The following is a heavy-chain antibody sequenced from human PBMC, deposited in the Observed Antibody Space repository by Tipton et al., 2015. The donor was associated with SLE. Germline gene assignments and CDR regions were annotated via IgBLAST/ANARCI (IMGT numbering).Heavy chain of an antibody. D-gene: IGHD2-15*01. CDR1: GGPISSGSYY. V-gene: IGHV4-61*02. CDR2: IYSSGST. Sequence: TLSLTCTVSGGPISSGSYYWNWIRQPAGKGLQWIGRIYSSGSTNYNPSLKSRLTISVDTSKNQFSLQLGSVTAADTAVYYCARTVGVGLTNGAFDIWGQGTMVTVSS. J-gene: IGHJ3*02. CDR3: ARTVGVGLTNGAFDI.